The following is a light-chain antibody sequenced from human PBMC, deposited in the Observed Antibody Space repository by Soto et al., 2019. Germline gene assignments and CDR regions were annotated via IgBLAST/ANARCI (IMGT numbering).Light chain of an antibody. CDR2: GAS. Sequence: EIVMTQSPSTLSVSPGERASLSCGASQSVSSTLAWYQQKPGQAPRLLIYGASTRATGIPARFSGSGSGTEFTLTISSLQSEDFAVYYCQQYNNWPPITFGQGTKVDIK. CDR3: QQYNNWPPIT. CDR1: QSVSST. J-gene: IGKJ1*01. V-gene: IGKV3-15*01.